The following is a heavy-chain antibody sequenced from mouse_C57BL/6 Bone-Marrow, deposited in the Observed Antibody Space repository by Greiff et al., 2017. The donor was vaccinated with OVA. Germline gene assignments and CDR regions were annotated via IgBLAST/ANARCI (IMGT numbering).Heavy chain of an antibody. Sequence: QVQLQQSGAELVRPGTSVKMSCKASGYTFTNYWIGWVKQRPGHGLEWIGDIYPGGGYTNYNEKFKGKATLTEDKSSSTAYMQFRDLTSEDSASYYCARGGGRWFDYWGRGTALTVSS. CDR3: ARGGGRWFDY. V-gene: IGHV1-63*01. J-gene: IGHJ2*01. D-gene: IGHD1-1*02. CDR1: GYTFTNYW. CDR2: IYPGGGYT.